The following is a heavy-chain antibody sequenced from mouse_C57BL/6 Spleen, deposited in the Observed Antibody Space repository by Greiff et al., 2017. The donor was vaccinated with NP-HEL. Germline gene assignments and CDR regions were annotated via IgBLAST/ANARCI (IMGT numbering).Heavy chain of an antibody. V-gene: IGHV5-9*01. D-gene: IGHD3-2*02. Sequence: EVKVVESGGGLVKPGGSLKLSCAASGFTFSSYTMSWVRQTPEKRLEWVATISGGGGNTYYPDSVKGRFTISRDNAKNTLYLQMSSLRSEDTALYYCARHGTQAPFAYWGQGTLVTVSA. CDR1: GFTFSSYT. CDR3: ARHGTQAPFAY. J-gene: IGHJ3*01. CDR2: ISGGGGNT.